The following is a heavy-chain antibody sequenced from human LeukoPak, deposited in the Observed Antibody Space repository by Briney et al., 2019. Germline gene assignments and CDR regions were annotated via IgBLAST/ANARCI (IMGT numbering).Heavy chain of an antibody. J-gene: IGHJ4*02. CDR3: AREFHYSSSSRGFDY. CDR2: IYYSGST. D-gene: IGHD6-6*01. V-gene: IGHV4-59*01. Sequence: SETLSLTCTVSGGSISSYYWSWIRQPPGKGLEWIGYIYYSGSTNYNPSLKSRVTISVDTSKNQFSLKLSSVTAADTAVYYCAREFHYSSSSRGFDYWGQGTLVTVSS. CDR1: GGSISSYY.